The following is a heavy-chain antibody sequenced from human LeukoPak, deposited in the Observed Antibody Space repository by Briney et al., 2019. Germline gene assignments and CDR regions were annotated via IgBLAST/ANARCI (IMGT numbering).Heavy chain of an antibody. CDR1: GFTFSSYA. CDR3: AKGAYYAD. Sequence: GGSPRPSCAASGFTFSSYAMSWVRQAPGKGLEWVSAISGSGGSTYYADSVKGRFTVSRDNSKNTLYLQMNSLRVEDTAMYYCAKGAYYADWGQGTLVTVSS. D-gene: IGHD3-3*01. CDR2: ISGSGGST. J-gene: IGHJ4*02. V-gene: IGHV3-23*01.